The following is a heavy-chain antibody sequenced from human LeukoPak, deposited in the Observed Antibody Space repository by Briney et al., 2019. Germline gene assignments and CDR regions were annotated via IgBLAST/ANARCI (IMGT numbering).Heavy chain of an antibody. V-gene: IGHV3-13*04. CDR2: IGTAGDT. D-gene: IGHD3-16*01. Sequence: GGSLRLSCAASGFTFSSYDMHWVRQATGKGLEWVSGIGTAGDTYYPGSVKGRFTISRENAKNSLHLQMNSLRAGDTAVYYSVRVSFSQYYFDYWGQGTLVTVSS. CDR3: VRVSFSQYYFDY. CDR1: GFTFSSYD. J-gene: IGHJ4*02.